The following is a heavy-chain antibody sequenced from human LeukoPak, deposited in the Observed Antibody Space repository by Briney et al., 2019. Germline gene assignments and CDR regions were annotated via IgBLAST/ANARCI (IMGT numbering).Heavy chain of an antibody. J-gene: IGHJ4*02. CDR3: ARESKVVPAAGYLDY. V-gene: IGHV1-46*01. CDR2: INPSGGST. Sequence: ASVKVSCKASVYTFTSYYMHWVRQAPGQGLEWMGIINPSGGSTSYAQKFQGRVTMTRDTSTSTVYMELSSLRSEDTAVYYCARESKVVPAAGYLDYWGQGTLVTVSS. D-gene: IGHD2-2*01. CDR1: VYTFTSYY.